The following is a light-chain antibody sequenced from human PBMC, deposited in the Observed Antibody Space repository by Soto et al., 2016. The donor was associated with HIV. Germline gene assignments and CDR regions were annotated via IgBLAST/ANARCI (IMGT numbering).Light chain of an antibody. CDR3: QQSSRTPRT. J-gene: IGKJ1*01. V-gene: IGKV1-39*01. CDR1: QSISTY. Sequence: DIQMTQSPSSLSASVGDRVTITCRASQSISTYLNWYQQRPGKAPKLLIYAASILQSGVPSSFSGRGSGTDFTLTISDLQHEDLATYYCQQSSRTPRTFGQGTKVEI. CDR2: AAS.